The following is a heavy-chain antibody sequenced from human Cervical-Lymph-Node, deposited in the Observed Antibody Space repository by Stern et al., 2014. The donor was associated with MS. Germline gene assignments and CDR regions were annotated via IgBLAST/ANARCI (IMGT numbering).Heavy chain of an antibody. V-gene: IGHV3-33*01. CDR1: GFTFEDYA. CDR3: ARKIPDYYYYAMDV. J-gene: IGHJ6*02. Sequence: QLVASGGGVVQPGGSQRLSCTASGFTFEDYAMEWVRQVPGKGLEWVAMIWYDGSQKYYGDSVRGRFSVSRDNSRNTLYLQMKSLSLEDTAVYYCARKIPDYYYYAMDVWGQGTTVTVSS. D-gene: IGHD2-2*02. CDR2: IWYDGSQK.